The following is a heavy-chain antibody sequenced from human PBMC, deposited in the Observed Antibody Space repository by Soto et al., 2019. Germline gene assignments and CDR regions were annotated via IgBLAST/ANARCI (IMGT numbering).Heavy chain of an antibody. CDR2: IWHDGSNK. V-gene: IGHV3-33*01. CDR3: ARDRGSDDPIDS. Sequence: QVQLVESGGGVVQPGRSLRLSCGASGFTLSSYGMHWVRQAPGKGLEWVAVIWHDGSNKYYADSMKGRFTISRDTSKNTLYLQMNNLRVEDTAVYYCARDRGSDDPIDSWGQGTWSPSPQ. D-gene: IGHD2-21*01. CDR1: GFTLSSYG. J-gene: IGHJ4*02.